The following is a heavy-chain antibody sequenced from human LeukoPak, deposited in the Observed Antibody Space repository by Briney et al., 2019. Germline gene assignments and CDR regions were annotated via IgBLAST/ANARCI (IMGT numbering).Heavy chain of an antibody. CDR2: IYYSGST. Sequence: SETLSLTCTVSGGSISSGGYYWSWIRQHPGKGLEWIGYIYYSGSTYYNPSLKSRVTISVDTSKNQFSLKLSSVTAADTAVYYCARQYYYDSSWGSAFDIWGQGTMVTVSS. CDR3: ARQYYYDSSWGSAFDI. D-gene: IGHD3-22*01. J-gene: IGHJ3*02. V-gene: IGHV4-31*03. CDR1: GGSISSGGYY.